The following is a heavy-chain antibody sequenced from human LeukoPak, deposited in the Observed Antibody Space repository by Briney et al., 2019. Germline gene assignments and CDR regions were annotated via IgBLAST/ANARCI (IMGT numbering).Heavy chain of an antibody. CDR2: IWYDGTNK. D-gene: IGHD2-2*01. J-gene: IGHJ4*02. CDR1: GFTFSSYG. V-gene: IGHV3-30*02. Sequence: GGSLRLSCAASGFTFSSYGMHWVRQAPGKGLEWVAVIWYDGTNKYYADSVKGRFTISRDNSKSTLFLQMNSLRAEDTAVYYCAKDRGSCSSTSCYYFDYWGQGTLVTVSS. CDR3: AKDRGSCSSTSCYYFDY.